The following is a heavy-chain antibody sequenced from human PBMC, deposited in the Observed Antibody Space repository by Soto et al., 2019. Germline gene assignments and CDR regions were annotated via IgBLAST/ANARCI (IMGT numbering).Heavy chain of an antibody. CDR3: AGNRNWGNDY. Sequence: QVQLQQSGPGLVKPSQTLSLTCVISGDSVSSNSVGWHWIRQSPSRGLEWLGRTYYRSKWYNDYALSVKSCITITSDTSKNQLSLQLKSVTPEDTAVYYCAGNRNWGNDYWRQGTLVTVSS. J-gene: IGHJ4*02. CDR2: TYYRSKWYN. V-gene: IGHV6-1*03. D-gene: IGHD7-27*01. CDR1: GDSVSSNSVG.